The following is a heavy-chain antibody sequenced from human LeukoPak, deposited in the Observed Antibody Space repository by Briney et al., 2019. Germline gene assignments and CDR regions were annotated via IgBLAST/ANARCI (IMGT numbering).Heavy chain of an antibody. Sequence: PGGSLRLSCAASGFTFSNYWMSWVRQAPGKGLEWVANMKQDGSETYYVDSVKGRFTISRDNSKNTLCLQMNSLRAEDTAVYYCAKEIWPTVTTPGHTHFDYWGQGTLVTVSS. D-gene: IGHD4-17*01. V-gene: IGHV3-7*01. J-gene: IGHJ4*02. CDR3: AKEIWPTVTTPGHTHFDY. CDR1: GFTFSNYW. CDR2: MKQDGSET.